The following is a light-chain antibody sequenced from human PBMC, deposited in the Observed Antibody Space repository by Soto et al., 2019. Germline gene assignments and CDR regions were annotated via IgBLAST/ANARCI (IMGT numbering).Light chain of an antibody. CDR3: QQHAELPLT. J-gene: IGKJ4*01. CDR1: RDIGTY. Sequence: DIQMTQSPSSLSASVGDRVIITCQASRDIGTYLAWYQQKSGKAPKLLIYDASYLETGVPSRFSARGSGTEFTFTISSLQPEDFATYYCQQHAELPLTFGRGTKIDIK. V-gene: IGKV1-33*01. CDR2: DAS.